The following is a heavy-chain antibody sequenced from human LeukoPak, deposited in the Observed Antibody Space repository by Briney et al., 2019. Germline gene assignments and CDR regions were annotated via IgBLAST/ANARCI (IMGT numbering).Heavy chain of an antibody. CDR3: AKRSYCTDGVCSPYYFDY. J-gene: IGHJ4*02. D-gene: IGHD2-8*01. CDR2: ISSSGSNT. Sequence: GGSLRLSCAASEFTYGMNWVRQAPGKGLECVSAISSSGSNTYYADSVKGRFTISRDNSKNTLYLQMNSLRAEDTAVYYCAKRSYCTDGVCSPYYFDYWGQGTLVTVSS. CDR1: EFTYG. V-gene: IGHV3-23*01.